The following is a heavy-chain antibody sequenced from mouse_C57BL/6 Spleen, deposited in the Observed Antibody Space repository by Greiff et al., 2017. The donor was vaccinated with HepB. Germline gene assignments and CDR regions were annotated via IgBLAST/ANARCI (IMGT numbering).Heavy chain of an antibody. D-gene: IGHD4-1*01. Sequence: VQLQQPGAELVRPGTSVKLSCKASGYTFTSYWMHWVKQRPGQGLEWIGVIDPSDSYTNYNQKFKGKATLTVDTSSSTAYMQLSSLTSEDSAVYYCARTKANWDVSYFDYWGQGTTLTVSS. J-gene: IGHJ2*01. CDR1: GYTFTSYW. V-gene: IGHV1-59*01. CDR2: IDPSDSYT. CDR3: ARTKANWDVSYFDY.